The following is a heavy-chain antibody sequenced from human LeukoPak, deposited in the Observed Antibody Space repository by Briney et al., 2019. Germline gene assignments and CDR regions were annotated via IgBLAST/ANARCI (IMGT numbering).Heavy chain of an antibody. CDR1: GFTFSSYA. V-gene: IGHV3-23*01. CDR3: ARDRRYCSSTSCYSGHYYYGMDV. CDR2: ISGSAGST. Sequence: GGSLRLSCAASGFTFSSYAMSWVRQAPGKGLEWVSAISGSAGSTYYADSVKGRFTISRDNSKNTLYLQMNSLRAEDTAVYYCARDRRYCSSTSCYSGHYYYGMDVWGQGTTVTVSS. J-gene: IGHJ6*02. D-gene: IGHD2-2*01.